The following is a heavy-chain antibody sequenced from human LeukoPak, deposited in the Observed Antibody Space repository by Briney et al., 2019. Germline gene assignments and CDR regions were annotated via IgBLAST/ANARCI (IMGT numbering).Heavy chain of an antibody. V-gene: IGHV1-69*01. Sequence: GTSVKVSCKASGDTFSSYVISWVRQAPGQGLEWMGGFTPFFGTANYAQKFQGRVTITADESTSTAYMELSSLRSEDTAVYYCARDGYKRLLDYWGQGTLVTVSS. CDR2: FTPFFGTA. CDR1: GDTFSSYV. CDR3: ARDGYKRLLDY. D-gene: IGHD5-24*01. J-gene: IGHJ4*02.